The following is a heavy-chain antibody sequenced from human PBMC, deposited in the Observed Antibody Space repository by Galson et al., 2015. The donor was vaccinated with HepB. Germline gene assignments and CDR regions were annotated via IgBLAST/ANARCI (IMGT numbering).Heavy chain of an antibody. CDR3: ASSEVLLWFGELPNYGMDV. V-gene: IGHV3-74*01. CDR1: AFTVSSAC. Sequence: SLRLSCAASAFTVSSACMHWVAQAPGKGLVWVSRINSDGSSTSYAASVKGRFTISRDNAKNTLYLQMNSLRAEDTAVYYCASSEVLLWFGELPNYGMDVWGQGTTVTVSS. J-gene: IGHJ6*02. CDR2: INSDGSST. D-gene: IGHD3-10*01.